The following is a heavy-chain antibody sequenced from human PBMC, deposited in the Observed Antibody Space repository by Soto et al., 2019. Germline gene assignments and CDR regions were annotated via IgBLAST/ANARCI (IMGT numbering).Heavy chain of an antibody. J-gene: IGHJ6*02. D-gene: IGHD2-15*01. CDR1: GFIFRTYG. V-gene: IGHV3-30*18. Sequence: PGGSLRLSCAASGFIFRTYGMHWVRQAPGKGLEWVALILNDGSSEYYADSVKGRFTISRDNSKNMPYLQMNSLRVEDTAMYYCANGRYSSPHGMDVWGQGTTVTVSS. CDR2: ILNDGSSE. CDR3: ANGRYSSPHGMDV.